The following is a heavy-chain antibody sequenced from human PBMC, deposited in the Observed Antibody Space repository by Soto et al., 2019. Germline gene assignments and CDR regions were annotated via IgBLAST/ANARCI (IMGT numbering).Heavy chain of an antibody. V-gene: IGHV3-48*02. CDR2: IISSSSTI. D-gene: IGHD3-22*01. CDR1: GSTFRSYS. Sequence: EVQLVESGGGLVQPGGSLRLSCAASGSTFRSYSLNGVRQAPGKGLEGVSYIISSSSTIYYADSVKGRFTISRDNAKNSLYLQMNSLRDEDTAVYYCARDLMYYYDSSGYYGSRFFDYWGQGTLVTVSS. J-gene: IGHJ4*02. CDR3: ARDLMYYYDSSGYYGSRFFDY.